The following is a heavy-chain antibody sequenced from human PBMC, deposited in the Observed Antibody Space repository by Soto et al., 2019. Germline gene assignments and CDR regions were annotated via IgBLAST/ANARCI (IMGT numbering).Heavy chain of an antibody. CDR1: GFTFSNYW. CDR3: ARVKSGSYDWFDP. J-gene: IGHJ5*02. Sequence: GGSLRLSCAASGFTFSNYWMHWVRQAPGKGLMWVSRINPDESRTTYADSVKGRFAISRANAKNMLYLQMSSLRAEDTAVYYCARVKSGSYDWFDPWGQGTLVTVSS. V-gene: IGHV3-74*01. D-gene: IGHD3-10*01. CDR2: INPDESRT.